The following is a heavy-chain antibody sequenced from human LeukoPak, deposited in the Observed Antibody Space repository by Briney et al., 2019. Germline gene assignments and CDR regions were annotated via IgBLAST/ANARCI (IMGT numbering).Heavy chain of an antibody. CDR1: GGTFTGYY. CDR3: ARVSSSSGDWFDP. CDR2: INPNSGGT. Sequence: ASVKVSCKASGGTFTGYYMHWVRQAPGQGLEWMGWINPNSGGTNYAQKFQGRVTMTRDTSISTAYMELSRLRSDDTAVYYCARVSSSSGDWFDPWGQGTLVTVSS. V-gene: IGHV1-2*02. D-gene: IGHD6-6*01. J-gene: IGHJ5*02.